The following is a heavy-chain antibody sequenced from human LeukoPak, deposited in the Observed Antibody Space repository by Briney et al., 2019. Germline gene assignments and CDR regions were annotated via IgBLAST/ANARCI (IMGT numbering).Heavy chain of an antibody. D-gene: IGHD1-26*01. Sequence: SETLSLTCSVSGGSISTFHWHWIRQPPGKGLEWVGYIFSSDITNYNPSLRSRVTISVDTSKNQFSLKLRSVTAADTAVYFCSRSDGIVGEEAWFDPWGQGTLVTVSS. V-gene: IGHV4-4*09. CDR2: IFSSDIT. J-gene: IGHJ5*02. CDR1: GGSISTFH. CDR3: SRSDGIVGEEAWFDP.